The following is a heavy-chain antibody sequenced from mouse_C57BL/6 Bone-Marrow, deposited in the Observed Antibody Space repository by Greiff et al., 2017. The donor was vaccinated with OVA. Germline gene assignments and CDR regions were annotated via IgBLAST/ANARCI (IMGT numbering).Heavy chain of an antibody. J-gene: IGHJ3*01. D-gene: IGHD2-5*01. CDR2: IDPSDSYT. V-gene: IGHV1-69*01. CDR3: AREDYSNYGGFAY. Sequence: QVQLKQPGAELVMPGASVKLSCKASGYTFTSYWMHWVKQRPGQGLEWIGEIDPSDSYTNYNQTFKGKSTLTVDKSSNTAYMQLSSLTSEDSAVYNCAREDYSNYGGFAYWGRGTLVTVSA. CDR1: GYTFTSYW.